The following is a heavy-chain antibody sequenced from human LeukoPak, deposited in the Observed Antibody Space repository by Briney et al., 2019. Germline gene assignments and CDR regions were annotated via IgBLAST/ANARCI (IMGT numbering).Heavy chain of an antibody. V-gene: IGHV4-34*01. CDR2: INHSGST. Sequence: SETLSLTCAVYGGSFSGYYWSWIRQPPGKGLEWIGEINHSGSTNYNPSLKSRVTISVDTSKNQFSLKLSSVTAADMAVYYCARGRPYYYDSSGYYGYWGQGTLVTVSS. D-gene: IGHD3-22*01. J-gene: IGHJ4*02. CDR1: GGSFSGYY. CDR3: ARGRPYYYDSSGYYGY.